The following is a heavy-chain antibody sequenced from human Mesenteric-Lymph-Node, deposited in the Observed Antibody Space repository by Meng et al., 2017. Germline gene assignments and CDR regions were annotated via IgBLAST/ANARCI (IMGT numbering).Heavy chain of an antibody. Sequence: GESLKISCAASGFTFSSYAMSWVRQAPGKGLEWVSAISGSGGSTYYADSVKGRFTISRDNSKNTLYLQMNSLRAEDTAVYYCARDRQVAGLSFYYWGQGTLVTVSS. D-gene: IGHD6-19*01. CDR1: GFTFSSYA. V-gene: IGHV3-23*01. CDR3: ARDRQVAGLSFYY. J-gene: IGHJ4*02. CDR2: ISGSGGST.